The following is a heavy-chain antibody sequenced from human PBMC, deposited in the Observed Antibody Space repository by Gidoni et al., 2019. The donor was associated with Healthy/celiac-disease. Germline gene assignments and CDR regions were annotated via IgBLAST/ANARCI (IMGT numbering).Heavy chain of an antibody. D-gene: IGHD6-6*01. CDR1: GFTFSSYG. Sequence: QVQLVESGGGVVQPGRSLRLSCAASGFTFSSYGMHWVRQAPGKGLEWVAVISYDGSNKYYADSVKGRFTISRDNSKNTLYLQMNSLRAEDTAVYYCAKDRGLVLGYYYYYGMDVWGQGTTVTVSS. CDR2: ISYDGSNK. CDR3: AKDRGLVLGYYYYYGMDV. V-gene: IGHV3-30*18. J-gene: IGHJ6*02.